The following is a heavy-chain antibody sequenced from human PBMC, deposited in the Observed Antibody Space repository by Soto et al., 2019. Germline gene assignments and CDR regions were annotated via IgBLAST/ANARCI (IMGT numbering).Heavy chain of an antibody. J-gene: IGHJ4*02. CDR1: GGSISSYY. CDR2: IYYSGST. CDR3: ARDGVAGPFAY. D-gene: IGHD6-19*01. V-gene: IGHV4-59*01. Sequence: SETLSLTCTVSGGSISSYYWSWIRQPPGKGLEWIGYIYYSGSTNYNPSLKSRVTISVDTSKNQFSLKLSSVTAADTAVYYCARDGVAGPFAYWGQGTLVTVSS.